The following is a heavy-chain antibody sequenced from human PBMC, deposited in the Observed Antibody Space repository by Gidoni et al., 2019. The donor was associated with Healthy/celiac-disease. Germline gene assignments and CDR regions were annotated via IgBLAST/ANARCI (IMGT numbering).Heavy chain of an antibody. J-gene: IGHJ3*02. Sequence: EVQLVQSGAEVKKPGESLKISCKGSGYSFTSYWIGWVRQMPGKGLEWMGIIYPGASDTSYSPSFQGQVTISADKSLSTAYLQWSSLKASDTAMYYCARHYKETGYCSGGSCYSRAFDIWGQGTMVTVSS. CDR2: IYPGASDT. CDR1: GYSFTSYW. D-gene: IGHD2-15*01. CDR3: ARHYKETGYCSGGSCYSRAFDI. V-gene: IGHV5-51*01.